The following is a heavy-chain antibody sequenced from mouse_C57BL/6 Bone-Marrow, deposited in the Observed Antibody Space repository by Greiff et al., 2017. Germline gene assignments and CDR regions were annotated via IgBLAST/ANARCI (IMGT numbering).Heavy chain of an antibody. CDR1: GFTFSDYY. CDR3: ARACHFDY. V-gene: IGHV5-16*01. J-gene: IGHJ2*01. CDR2: INYDGSST. Sequence: DVKLVESEGGLVQPGSSMKLSCTASGFTFSDYYMAWVRQVPEKGLEWVANINYDGSSTYYLDSLKSRFIISRDNAKNILYLQMSSLKSEDTATYYCARACHFDYWGQGTTLTVSS.